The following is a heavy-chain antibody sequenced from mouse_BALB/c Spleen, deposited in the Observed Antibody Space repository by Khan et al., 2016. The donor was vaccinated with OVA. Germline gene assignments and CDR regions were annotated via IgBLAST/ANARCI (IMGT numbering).Heavy chain of an antibody. CDR2: ISYSGST. CDR3: ARDGSRYNYAMDY. V-gene: IGHV3-2*02. CDR1: GYSITSDYA. D-gene: IGHD2-3*01. J-gene: IGHJ4*01. Sequence: QLEESGPGLVKPSQSLYLTCTVTGYSITSDYAWNWIRQFPGNKLEWMGYISYSGSTNYNPVLKSRISITRDTSKNQFFLQLNSVTTEDTATYYCARDGSRYNYAMDYWGQGTSVTVSS.